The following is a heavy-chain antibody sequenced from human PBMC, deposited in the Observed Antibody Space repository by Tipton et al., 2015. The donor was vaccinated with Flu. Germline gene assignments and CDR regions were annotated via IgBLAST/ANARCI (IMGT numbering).Heavy chain of an antibody. CDR1: GGSISSYY. V-gene: IGHV4-59*01. CDR2: IYYSGST. Sequence: LRLSCTVSGGSISSYYWSWIRQPPGKGLEWIGYIYYSGSTNYNPSLKGRVTISVDTSKNQFSLTLSSVTAADTAVYYCARANYDILTGYPWGSVGWFDPWGQGTLVTVSS. D-gene: IGHD3-9*01. CDR3: ARANYDILTGYPWGSVGWFDP. J-gene: IGHJ5*02.